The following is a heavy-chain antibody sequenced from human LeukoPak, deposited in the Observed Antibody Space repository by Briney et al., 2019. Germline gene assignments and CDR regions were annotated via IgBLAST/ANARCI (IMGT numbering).Heavy chain of an antibody. J-gene: IGHJ6*02. CDR3: ARIVGVRGVPPAYYYGMDV. V-gene: IGHV4-59*01. CDR2: IYYSGST. CDR1: GGSISSYY. Sequence: SETLSLTCTVSGGSISSYYWSWIRQPPGKGLEWIGYIYYSGSTNYNPSLKSRVTISVDTSKNQFSLKLSSVTAADTAVYYCARIVGVRGVPPAYYYGMDVWGQGTTVTVSS. D-gene: IGHD3-10*01.